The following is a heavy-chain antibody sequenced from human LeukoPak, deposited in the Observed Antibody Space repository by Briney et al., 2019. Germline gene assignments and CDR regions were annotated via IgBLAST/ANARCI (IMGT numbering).Heavy chain of an antibody. J-gene: IGHJ6*03. CDR1: GFTFSDYY. Sequence: PGGSLRLSCAASGFTFSDYYMSWIRQAPGKGLEWVSRINRNGGTTGYADSVKGRFTISRDNAKSSLYLQMNSLRAEDTALYYCARAPYYYDSSAYYPSIESYYMDVWGKGTTVTVSS. D-gene: IGHD3-22*01. CDR2: INRNGGTT. V-gene: IGHV3-20*04. CDR3: ARAPYYYDSSAYYPSIESYYMDV.